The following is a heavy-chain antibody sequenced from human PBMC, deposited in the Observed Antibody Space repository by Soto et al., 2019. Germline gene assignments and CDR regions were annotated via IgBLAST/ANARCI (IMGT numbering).Heavy chain of an antibody. CDR3: AKLPPRAQQLHRYYLDS. J-gene: IGHJ4*02. V-gene: IGHV5-51*01. Sequence: GESLNISCKASGFSFTSFWIGWVRQMPGKGLEWMGIIYPDDSDTRYNPSFQGQVTISADRSITTAYLRMSSLKASDTAIYYCAKLPPRAQQLHRYYLDSWGQGTVVTVS. D-gene: IGHD6-13*01. CDR2: IYPDDSDT. CDR1: GFSFTSFW.